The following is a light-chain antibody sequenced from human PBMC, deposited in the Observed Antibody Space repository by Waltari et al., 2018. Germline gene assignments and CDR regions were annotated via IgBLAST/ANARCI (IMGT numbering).Light chain of an antibody. V-gene: IGLV1-51*01. CDR1: ASHIGEML. CDR2: DIL. Sequence: QSVLTPPPSVSAAPGEKVSISCSGSASHIGEMLVSWYRHVPGTAPKFLIYDILERPSDIPDRFSGSKSGTSATLTISELQPGDEADYYCGTWDTGLRAVVFGGGTKVTVL. CDR3: GTWDTGLRAVV. J-gene: IGLJ3*02.